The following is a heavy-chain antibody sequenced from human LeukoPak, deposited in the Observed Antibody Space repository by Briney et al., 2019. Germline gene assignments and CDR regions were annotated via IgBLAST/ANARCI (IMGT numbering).Heavy chain of an antibody. CDR1: GGSFSSYH. D-gene: IGHD3-22*01. CDR3: ARLIHYDSSGYLDY. CDR2: INYSGST. J-gene: IGHJ4*02. Sequence: SETLSLTCAVYGGSFSSYHWSWIRQPPGKGLEWIGKINYSGSTNYNPSLKSRVTISVDMSKNQFSLKLTSVTAADTAVYYCARLIHYDSSGYLDYWGQGSLVTVSS. V-gene: IGHV4-34*01.